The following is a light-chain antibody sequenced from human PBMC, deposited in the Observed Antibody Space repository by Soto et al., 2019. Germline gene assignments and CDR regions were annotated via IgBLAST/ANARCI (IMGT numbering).Light chain of an antibody. J-gene: IGKJ2*01. CDR3: QQYGSSPPYT. Sequence: EIVLTQSPGTLSLSPGERATLSCRASRSFASSYLAWYQQKPGQAPRLLIYAASTRATGIPDRFSDSGSGTDFTLTISKLEPEDFAVYYCQQYGSSPPYTFGQGTKLDIK. CDR1: RSFASSY. CDR2: AAS. V-gene: IGKV3-20*01.